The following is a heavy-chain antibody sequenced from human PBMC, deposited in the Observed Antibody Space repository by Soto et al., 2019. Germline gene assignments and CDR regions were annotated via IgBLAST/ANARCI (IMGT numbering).Heavy chain of an antibody. Sequence: EVQLLESGGVSVLPGGSLRLSCAASGFTFTTYSLSWVRQAPGKGPEWVSGIVQDGSTKYADSVRGRFTISRDNSKNTVGLQMFSLRGEDTAVDYCAKDLRPDGVWDFDHWGQGTLVTVSS. D-gene: IGHD4-17*01. V-gene: IGHV3-23*01. CDR2: IVQDGST. J-gene: IGHJ4*02. CDR1: GFTFTTYS. CDR3: AKDLRPDGVWDFDH.